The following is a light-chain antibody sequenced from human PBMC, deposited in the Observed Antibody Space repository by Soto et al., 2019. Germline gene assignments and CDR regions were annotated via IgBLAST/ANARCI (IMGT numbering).Light chain of an antibody. J-gene: IGKJ2*01. Sequence: EIVLTQSPGTLSLSPGERATLSCRASQSVSSSYLAWYQQKPGQAPSLLIYGASRRATGIPDRFSGSGSGTDFTLTINRLEPEDFAVYYCQQYGDSPYTFGQGTRLEIK. CDR1: QSVSSSY. V-gene: IGKV3-20*01. CDR3: QQYGDSPYT. CDR2: GAS.